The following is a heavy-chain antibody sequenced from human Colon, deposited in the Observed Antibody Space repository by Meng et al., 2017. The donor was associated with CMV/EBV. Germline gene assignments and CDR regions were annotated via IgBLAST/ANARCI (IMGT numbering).Heavy chain of an antibody. CDR2: IYYSGST. CDR3: ARDGGYDYNWFDP. Sequence: SVGSISGCGYYWSWIRQPPGKGPEWIGYIYYSGSTNYNSSLKSRVTMSVDTSKNQFSLKLSSVTAADTAVYYCARDGGYDYNWFDPWGQGTLVTVSS. D-gene: IGHD5-12*01. V-gene: IGHV4-30-4*01. CDR1: VGSISGCGYY. J-gene: IGHJ5*02.